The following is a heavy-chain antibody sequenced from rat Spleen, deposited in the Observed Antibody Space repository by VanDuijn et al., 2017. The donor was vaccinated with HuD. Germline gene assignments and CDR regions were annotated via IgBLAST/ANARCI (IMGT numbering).Heavy chain of an antibody. J-gene: IGHJ2*01. CDR3: TREDY. CDR1: GFTFSDYG. CDR2: ISYEGSST. Sequence: EVQLVESDGGLVQPGRSLKLSCVASGFTFSDYGMNWIRQAPGKGLEWVASISYEGSSTYYPDSVKGRFTISRDNAKSTLYLQMNSLRSEDTATYYCTREDYWGQGVMVTVSS. V-gene: IGHV5-22*01.